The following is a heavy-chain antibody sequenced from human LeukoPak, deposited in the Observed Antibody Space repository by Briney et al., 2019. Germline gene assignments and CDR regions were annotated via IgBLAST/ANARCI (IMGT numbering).Heavy chain of an antibody. J-gene: IGHJ6*02. V-gene: IGHV1-18*01. CDR2: ISAYNGNT. CDR1: GYTFTSYG. D-gene: IGHD3-10*01. Sequence: ASVKVSCKASGYTFTSYGISWVRQAPGQGLEWMGWISAYNGNTNYAQKLQGRVTMTTDTSTSTAYMELRSLRSDDTAVYYCARVGSYYYGSGSYPPYYYYGMDVWGQGTTVTVSS. CDR3: ARVGSYYYGSGSYPPYYYYGMDV.